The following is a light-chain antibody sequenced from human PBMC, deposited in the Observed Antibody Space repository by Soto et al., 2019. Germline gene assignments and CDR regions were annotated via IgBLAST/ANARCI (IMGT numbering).Light chain of an antibody. V-gene: IGKV3-20*01. CDR1: QSLIRSN. CDR2: GAY. J-gene: IGKJ5*01. CDR3: QQYHNSPIT. Sequence: EIVLTQSPGTLSLSPGERATLSCRASQSLIRSNVAWYQHKRAQAPRLLIYGAYNRATAIPDRFSGSGSAKDFPLTIKRLEAEDFAVYYCQQYHNSPITFGQGTRLEIK.